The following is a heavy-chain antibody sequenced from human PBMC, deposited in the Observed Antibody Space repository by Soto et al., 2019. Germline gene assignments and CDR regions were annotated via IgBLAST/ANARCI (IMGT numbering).Heavy chain of an antibody. CDR2: IYWADDK. V-gene: IGHV2-5*02. J-gene: IGHJ4*02. Sequence: QITLNESGPTQVKPRQTLTLTCTFSGVSLTTSGVGVGWIRQSPGKAPECLALIYWADDKRYSPSLKRKLTITKDTSKILVVLTLGALDPGDTATYYCAHRVLRTVFGLVTTTAIYFDFWGQGTPVAVSS. D-gene: IGHD3-3*01. CDR1: GVSLTTSGVG. CDR3: AHRVLRTVFGLVTTTAIYFDF.